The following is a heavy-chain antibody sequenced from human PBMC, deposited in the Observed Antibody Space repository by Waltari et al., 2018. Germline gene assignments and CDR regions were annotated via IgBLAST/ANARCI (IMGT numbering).Heavy chain of an antibody. V-gene: IGHV1-3*01. J-gene: IGHJ2*01. CDR2: INAGNGNT. CDR1: GSTFTSYA. D-gene: IGHD2-2*01. Sequence: QVQLVQSGAEVKKPGASVKVSCKASGSTFTSYAMHWVRHAHGPRIEWMGWINAGNGNTKYSQKFQGRVTITRDTSASTAYMELSSLRSEDTAVYYCAREGYCSSTSCWYFDLWGRGTLVTVSS. CDR3: AREGYCSSTSCWYFDL.